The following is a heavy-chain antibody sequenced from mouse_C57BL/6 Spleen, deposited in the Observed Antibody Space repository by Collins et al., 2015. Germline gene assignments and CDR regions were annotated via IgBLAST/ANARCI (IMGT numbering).Heavy chain of an antibody. J-gene: IGHJ4*01. D-gene: IGHD2-3*01. CDR1: GFTFSDYY. V-gene: IGHV5-12*01. CDR2: ISNGGGST. CDR3: ARLLGPDGYYRYYYAMDY. Sequence: EVKLVESGGGLVQPGGSLKLSCAASGFTFSDYYMYWVRQTPEKRLEWVAYISNGGGSTYYPDTVKGRFTISRDNAKNTLYLQMSRLKSEDTAMYYCARLLGPDGYYRYYYAMDYWGQGTSVTVSS.